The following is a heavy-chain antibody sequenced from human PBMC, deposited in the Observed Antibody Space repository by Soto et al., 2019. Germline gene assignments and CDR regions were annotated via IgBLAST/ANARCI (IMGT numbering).Heavy chain of an antibody. V-gene: IGHV1-18*04. CDR1: GYTFSNYG. D-gene: IGHD3-10*01. J-gene: IGHJ4*02. Sequence: QVQLVLSGDEVKKSGASVKVSCKASGYTFSNYGISWVRQAPGQGLEWMGWISGYNGLTAYAQNVQGRVTMTIDTPTTTVFMEMTGLRSNDTAVYYCARDEGIRGFDSWGQGTLVTVSS. CDR3: ARDEGIRGFDS. CDR2: ISGYNGLT.